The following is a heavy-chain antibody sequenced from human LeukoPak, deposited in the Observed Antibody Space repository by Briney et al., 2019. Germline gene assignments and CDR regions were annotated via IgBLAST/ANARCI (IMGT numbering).Heavy chain of an antibody. CDR3: ARTYYDILTGYYCSGPFDY. CDR2: ISYDGSNK. D-gene: IGHD3-9*01. Sequence: PGRSLRLSCAASGFTFSSYAMHWVRQAPGKGLEWVAVISYDGSNKYYADSVEGRFTISRDNSKNTLYLQMNSLRAEDTAVYYCARTYYDILTGYYCSGPFDYWGQGTLVTVSS. CDR1: GFTFSSYA. V-gene: IGHV3-30*04. J-gene: IGHJ4*02.